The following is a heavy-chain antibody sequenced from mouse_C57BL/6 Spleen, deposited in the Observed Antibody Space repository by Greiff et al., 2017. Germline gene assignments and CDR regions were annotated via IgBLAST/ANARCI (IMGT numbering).Heavy chain of an antibody. Sequence: EVKLQESGGGLVKPGGSLKLSCAASGFTFSDYGMHWVRQAPEKGLEWVAYISRGSSTIYYADTVKGRFTISRDNAKNTLFLQMTRLRSEDTAMYYCASGYDGYYPYYAMDYWGQGTSVTVSS. J-gene: IGHJ4*01. CDR2: ISRGSSTI. CDR3: ASGYDGYYPYYAMDY. D-gene: IGHD2-3*01. V-gene: IGHV5-17*01. CDR1: GFTFSDYG.